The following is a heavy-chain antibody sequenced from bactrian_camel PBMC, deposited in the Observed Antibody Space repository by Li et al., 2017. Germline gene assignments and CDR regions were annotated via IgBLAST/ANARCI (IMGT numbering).Heavy chain of an antibody. CDR2: ILSDGTT. Sequence: HVQLVESGGGSVQAGGSLSLSCAGSGFTHSVCTMGWYRQTPGKERVVVSTILSDGTTYYADSVKGRFTISQDSAKDTVYLQMNSLKPEDTAMYYCAADLSRWYPETVNYWGQGTQVTVS. D-gene: IGHD7*01. V-gene: IGHV3S53*01. J-gene: IGHJ4*01. CDR3: AADLSRWYPETVNY. CDR1: GFTHSVCT.